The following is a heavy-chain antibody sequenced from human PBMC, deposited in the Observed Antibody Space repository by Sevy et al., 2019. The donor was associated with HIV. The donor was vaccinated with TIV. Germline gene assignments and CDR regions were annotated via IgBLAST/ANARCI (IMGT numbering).Heavy chain of an antibody. V-gene: IGHV1-2*02. J-gene: IGHJ6*02. D-gene: IGHD3-3*01. Sequence: ASVKVSCKASGYTFSDSGYYVHWVRQAPGQGLEWMGWINPKSGATNYAQKFQGRVTMTRDTSVSTANMELNRLTSGDTAVYYCARESYDFWTGPVDYDYGMDVWGQGTTVTVSS. CDR3: ARESYDFWTGPVDYDYGMDV. CDR2: INPKSGAT. CDR1: GYTFSDSGYY.